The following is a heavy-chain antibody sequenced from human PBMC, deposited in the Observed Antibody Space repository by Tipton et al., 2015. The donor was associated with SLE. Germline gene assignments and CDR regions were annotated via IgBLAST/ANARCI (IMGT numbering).Heavy chain of an antibody. V-gene: IGHV4-31*03. Sequence: TLSLTCSVSGASITSAGYYWSWMRHHPGKGLEWISNIYFSGTTYYNPSLRSRLTMSVDTSKNHFSLRLSSVTAADTAIYYCARDVTAAGPTLDYWGQGILVTVSS. CDR3: ARDVTAAGPTLDY. CDR1: GASITSAGYY. J-gene: IGHJ4*02. D-gene: IGHD6-13*01. CDR2: IYFSGTT.